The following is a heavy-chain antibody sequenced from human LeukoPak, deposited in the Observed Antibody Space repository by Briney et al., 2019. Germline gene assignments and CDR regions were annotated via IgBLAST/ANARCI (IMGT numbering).Heavy chain of an antibody. CDR3: TTSYSGNSWYDWFGP. CDR2: IRTKANTYAT. V-gene: IGHV3-73*01. Sequence: GGSLRLSCAASGFTFGGSSIHWVRQPSGKGLEWVGLIRTKANTYATAYAASVTGRFTISRDDSKTTSYLQMNSLKTEDTALYFCTTSYSGNSWYDWFGPWGQGTLVTVSS. J-gene: IGHJ5*02. CDR1: GFTFGGSS. D-gene: IGHD6-13*01.